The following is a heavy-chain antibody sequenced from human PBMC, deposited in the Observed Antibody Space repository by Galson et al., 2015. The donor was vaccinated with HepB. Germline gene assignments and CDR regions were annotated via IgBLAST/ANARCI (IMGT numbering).Heavy chain of an antibody. CDR3: AKGYSKSWYSGLGY. CDR1: GFIVSSNY. J-gene: IGHJ4*02. V-gene: IGHV3-53*01. Sequence: PRLSCAASGFIVSSNYISWVRQAPGKGLEWVSIIYSNGDTYYADSVKGRFTISRDNSKNTVYLQMNSLRAEDTAMYYCAKGYSKSWYSGLGYWGQGTLVTVSS. CDR2: IYSNGDT. D-gene: IGHD5-12*01.